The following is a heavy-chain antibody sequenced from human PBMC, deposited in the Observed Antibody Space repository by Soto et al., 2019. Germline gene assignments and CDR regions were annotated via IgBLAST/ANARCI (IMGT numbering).Heavy chain of an antibody. D-gene: IGHD2-15*01. V-gene: IGHV3-23*01. CDR2: ISGSGGST. CDR1: GFTFSSYA. Sequence: QTGGSLRLSCAASGFTFSSYAMSWVRQAPGKGLEWVSAISGSGGSTYYADSVKGRFTISRDNSKNTLYLQMNSLRAEDTAVYYCAKTPLYCSGGSCYFYPPFAQYFDYWGQGTLVTVSS. CDR3: AKTPLYCSGGSCYFYPPFAQYFDY. J-gene: IGHJ4*02.